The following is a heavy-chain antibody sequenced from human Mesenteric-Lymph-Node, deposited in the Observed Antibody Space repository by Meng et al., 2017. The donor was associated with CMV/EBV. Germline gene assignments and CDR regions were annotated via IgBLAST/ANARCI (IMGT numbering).Heavy chain of an antibody. V-gene: IGHV3-30*02. CDR1: GFTFKDFG. Sequence: GGSLRLSCVAAGFTFKDFGMHWVRQAPGKGLERLTFIRYDGNYQYYAESVKGRFTISRDNSKNTLYLQMNSLKSEDSAVYYCARGSYGMSAWGQGTTVTVSS. CDR2: IRYDGNYQ. J-gene: IGHJ6*02. CDR3: ARGSYGMSA.